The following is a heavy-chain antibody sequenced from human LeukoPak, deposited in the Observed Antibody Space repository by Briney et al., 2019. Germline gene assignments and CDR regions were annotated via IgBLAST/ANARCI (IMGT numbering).Heavy chain of an antibody. CDR3: ASDRVYCSSTSCYAQVVYYYGMDV. V-gene: IGHV4-30-4*01. Sequence: PSQTLSLTCTVSGGSISSGDYYWSWIRQPPGKGLEWIGYIYYSGSTSYNPSLKSRVTVSVDTSKNQFSLKLSSVTAADTAVYYCASDRVYCSSTSCYAQVVYYYGMDVWGQGTTVTVSS. CDR1: GGSISSGDYY. CDR2: IYYSGST. J-gene: IGHJ6*02. D-gene: IGHD2-2*01.